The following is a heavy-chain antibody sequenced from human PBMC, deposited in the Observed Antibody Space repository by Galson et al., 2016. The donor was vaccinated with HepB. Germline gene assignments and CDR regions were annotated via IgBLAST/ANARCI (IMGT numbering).Heavy chain of an antibody. CDR1: GFTFSSSG. J-gene: IGHJ4*02. Sequence: SLRLSCAASGFTFSSSGIHWVRQAPGKGLEWVAVIWYDGRDKYYADSVRGRFIISRDNSKNTVFLQMTSLSAEDTAVYYCARGDYGDYHFDYWGQGTLVTVSS. V-gene: IGHV3-33*03. CDR3: ARGDYGDYHFDY. D-gene: IGHD4-17*01. CDR2: IWYDGRDK.